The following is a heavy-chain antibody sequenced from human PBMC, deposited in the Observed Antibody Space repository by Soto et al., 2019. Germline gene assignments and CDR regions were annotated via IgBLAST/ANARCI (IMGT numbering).Heavy chain of an antibody. CDR3: ARDHRDNWNYNSYYYGMDV. CDR2: ISSSSSYI. D-gene: IGHD1-7*01. Sequence: GGSLRLSCAASGFTFSSYSMNWVRQAPGKGLEWVSSISSSSSYIYYADSVKGRFTISRDNAKNSLYLQMNSLRAGDTAVYYCARDHRDNWNYNSYYYGMDVWGQGTTVTVSS. V-gene: IGHV3-21*01. J-gene: IGHJ6*02. CDR1: GFTFSSYS.